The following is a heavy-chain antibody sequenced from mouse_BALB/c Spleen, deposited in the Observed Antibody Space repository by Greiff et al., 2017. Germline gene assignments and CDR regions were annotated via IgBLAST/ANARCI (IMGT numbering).Heavy chain of an antibody. V-gene: IGHV5-12-1*01. CDR3: ARHDDGYDGYAMDY. D-gene: IGHD2-2*01. CDR1: GFAFSSYD. CDR2: ISSGGGST. Sequence: DVMLVESGGGLVKPGGSLKLSCAASGFAFSSYDMSWVRQTPGKRLEWVAYISSGGGSTYYPDTVKGRFTISRDNAKNTLYLQMSSLKSEDTAMYYCARHDDGYDGYAMDYWGQGTSVTVSA. J-gene: IGHJ4*01.